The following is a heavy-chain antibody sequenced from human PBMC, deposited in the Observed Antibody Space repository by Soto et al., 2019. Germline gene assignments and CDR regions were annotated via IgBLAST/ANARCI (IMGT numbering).Heavy chain of an antibody. D-gene: IGHD6-19*01. CDR3: ARPVYSSGWYVDY. CDR1: GFTVSSNY. Sequence: GGTLRLSCAASGFTVSSNYMSWVRQAPGKGLEWVSVIYSGGSTYYSDSVKGRFTISRDNSKNTLYLQMNSLRAEDTAVYYCARPVYSSGWYVDYWGRGTLVTVSS. J-gene: IGHJ4*02. V-gene: IGHV3-53*01. CDR2: IYSGGST.